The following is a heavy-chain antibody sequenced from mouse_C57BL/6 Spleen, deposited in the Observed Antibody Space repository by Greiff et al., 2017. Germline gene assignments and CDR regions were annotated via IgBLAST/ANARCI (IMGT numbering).Heavy chain of an antibody. V-gene: IGHV1-55*01. CDR2: IYPGSGST. J-gene: IGHJ4*01. CDR3: ARENKGYYYAMDY. CDR1: GYTFTSYW. Sequence: VQLQQPGAELVKPGASVKMSCKASGYTFTSYWITWVKQRPGQGLEWIGDIYPGSGSTNYNEKFKSKATLTVDTSSSTAYMQLSSLTSEDSAVYYCARENKGYYYAMDYWGQGTSVTVSS.